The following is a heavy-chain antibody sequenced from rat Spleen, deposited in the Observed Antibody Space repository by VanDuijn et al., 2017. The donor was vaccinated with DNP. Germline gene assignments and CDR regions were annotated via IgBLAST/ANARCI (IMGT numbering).Heavy chain of an antibody. CDR1: GFSLTSYT. V-gene: IGHV2-15*01. Sequence: QVQLKESGPGLVQPSQTLSLTCTVSGFSLTSYTVSWVRQPPGKGLEWMGVIWKHGATRYNSALKSRLSFSKATSKSQVFLQLNSLQTEDTAIYFCTRDMTYWGQGVMVTVSS. D-gene: IGHD1-7*01. J-gene: IGHJ2*01. CDR3: TRDMTY. CDR2: IWKHGAT.